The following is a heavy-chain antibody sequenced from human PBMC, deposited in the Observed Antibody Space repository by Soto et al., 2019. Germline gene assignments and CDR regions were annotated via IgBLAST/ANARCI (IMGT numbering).Heavy chain of an antibody. J-gene: IGHJ5*02. Sequence: GGSLRLSCAASGFTFSNAWMNWVRQAPGKGLEWVGRIKSKTDGGTTDYAAPVKGRFTISRDDSKNTLYLQMNSLKTEDTAVYDCTTEEILWFGERPRAQRTLVTVSS. CDR3: TTEEILWFGERP. V-gene: IGHV3-15*07. CDR1: GFTFSNAW. CDR2: IKSKTDGGTT. D-gene: IGHD3-10*01.